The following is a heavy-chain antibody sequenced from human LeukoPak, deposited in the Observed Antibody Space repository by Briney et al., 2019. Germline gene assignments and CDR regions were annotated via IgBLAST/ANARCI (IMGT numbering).Heavy chain of an antibody. CDR2: ISSSGSTI. J-gene: IGHJ4*02. CDR1: GFTFRDYY. Sequence: GGSLRLSCAASGFTFRDYYMSWIRQAPGKGLEWVSYISSSGSTIYYADSVKGRFTISRDNAKNSLYLQMNSLRAEDTAVYYCARDPYSSGWYEFDYWGQGTLVTVSS. V-gene: IGHV3-11*04. D-gene: IGHD6-19*01. CDR3: ARDPYSSGWYEFDY.